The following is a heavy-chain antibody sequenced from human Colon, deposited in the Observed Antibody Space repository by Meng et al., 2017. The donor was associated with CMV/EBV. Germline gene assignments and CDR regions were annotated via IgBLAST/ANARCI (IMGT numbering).Heavy chain of an antibody. V-gene: IGHV3-23*01. CDR1: GFTFSNYF. CDR2: ISGSGGST. D-gene: IGHD6-19*01. CDR3: AKDTQQWAEILDY. Sequence: GESLKISCAASGFTFSNYFMNWVRQTPGKGLEWVSGISGSGGSTYYADSVKGRFTISRDNSKNTLYLQMNSLRAEDTAVYYCAKDTQQWAEILDYWGQGTLVTVSS. J-gene: IGHJ4*02.